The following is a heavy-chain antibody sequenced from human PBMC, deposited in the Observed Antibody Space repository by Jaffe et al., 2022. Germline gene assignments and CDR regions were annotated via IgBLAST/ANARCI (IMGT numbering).Heavy chain of an antibody. CDR2: IYHSGST. Sequence: QVQLQESGPGLVKPSETLSLTCAVSGYSISSGYYWGWIRQPPGKGLEWIGSIYHSGSTYYNPSLKSRVTISVDTSKNQFSLKLSSVTAADTAVYYCARQPIYTMIVVVMGRYYFDYWGQGTLVTVSS. D-gene: IGHD3-22*01. V-gene: IGHV4-38-2*01. CDR3: ARQPIYTMIVVVMGRYYFDY. CDR1: GYSISSGYY. J-gene: IGHJ4*02.